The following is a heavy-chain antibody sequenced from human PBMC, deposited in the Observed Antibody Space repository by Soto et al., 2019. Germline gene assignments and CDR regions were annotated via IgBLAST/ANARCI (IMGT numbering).Heavy chain of an antibody. V-gene: IGHV3-30-3*01. CDR1: GFTFSSYA. CDR2: ISYDGSNK. D-gene: IGHD3-16*01. CDR3: ARVKWGGGVLGTNSFDY. J-gene: IGHJ4*02. Sequence: QVQLVESGGGVVQPGRSLRLSCAASGFTFSSYAMHWVRQAPGKGLEWVAVISYDGSNKYYADSVKGRFTISRDNSKNTLYLQMNSLRAEDTAVYYCARVKWGGGVLGTNSFDYWGQGTLVTVSS.